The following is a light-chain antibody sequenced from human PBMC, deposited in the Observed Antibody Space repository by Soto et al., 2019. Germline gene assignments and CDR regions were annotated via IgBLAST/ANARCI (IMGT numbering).Light chain of an antibody. Sequence: IQMTQSPSTLSASVGDRVTITCRASQSISSWLAWYQQKPGKAPKLLIYDASSLESGVPSRFSSSGSGTEFTLTISSLQPDDFATYYCQQYNSYPWTFCQGTKLQIK. CDR2: DAS. V-gene: IGKV1-5*01. J-gene: IGKJ1*01. CDR1: QSISSW. CDR3: QQYNSYPWT.